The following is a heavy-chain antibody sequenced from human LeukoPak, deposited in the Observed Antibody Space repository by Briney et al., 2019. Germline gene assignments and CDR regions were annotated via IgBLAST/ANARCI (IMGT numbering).Heavy chain of an antibody. CDR1: GGSISSSTYF. CDR2: IYYSGST. CDR3: ASVGYYYDSSGYAYFQH. V-gene: IGHV4-39*07. Sequence: SETLSLTCTVSGGSISSSTYFWGWIRQPPGKGLEWIGTIYYSGSTYYNPSLKSRVTISVDTSKNQFSLKLSSVTAADTAVYYCASVGYYYDSSGYAYFQHWGQGTLVTVSS. J-gene: IGHJ1*01. D-gene: IGHD3-22*01.